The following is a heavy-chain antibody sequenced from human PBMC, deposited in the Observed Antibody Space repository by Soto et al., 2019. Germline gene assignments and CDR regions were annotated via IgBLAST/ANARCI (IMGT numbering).Heavy chain of an antibody. J-gene: IGHJ5*02. V-gene: IGHV1-8*01. CDR1: GYTFTSYD. CDR3: ARKVVGSKGVDWFDA. Sequence: QVQLVQSGAEVKKPGASLKVSCKASGYTFTSYDINWVRQATGQGLEWMGWMNPNSGNTGYAQKFQGRVTMTRDTSISTAYMEVSSLRSEDTAVYYCARKVVGSKGVDWFDAWGQGTLVTVSS. D-gene: IGHD3-10*01. CDR2: MNPNSGNT.